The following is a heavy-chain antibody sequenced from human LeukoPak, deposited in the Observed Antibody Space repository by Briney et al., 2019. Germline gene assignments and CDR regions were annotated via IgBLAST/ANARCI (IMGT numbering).Heavy chain of an antibody. V-gene: IGHV1-46*01. D-gene: IGHD2-2*01. CDR2: VNPSSISA. Sequence: ASVTVSCTASGYTVTSYYMHWVRQAPGQGLGWMGIVNPSSISASYAQKFQGRVTMTRDTSTSTVSMELSSLRSDDTAVYYCASVYQHGMDVWGQGTTVTVSS. CDR3: ASVYQHGMDV. CDR1: GYTVTSYY. J-gene: IGHJ6*02.